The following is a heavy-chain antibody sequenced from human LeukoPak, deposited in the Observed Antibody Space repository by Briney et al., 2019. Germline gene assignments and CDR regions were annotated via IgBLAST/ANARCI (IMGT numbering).Heavy chain of an antibody. D-gene: IGHD6-6*01. Sequence: GESLKISCEGSGYSFTTYWIGWVRQLPGKGLEWMGIIYPGDSDTRYSPSFQGQVTISADKSISTAYLQWSSLKASDTAMYYCARLIAARHVDCWGQGTLVTVSS. CDR1: GYSFTTYW. J-gene: IGHJ4*02. V-gene: IGHV5-51*01. CDR3: ARLIAARHVDC. CDR2: IYPGDSDT.